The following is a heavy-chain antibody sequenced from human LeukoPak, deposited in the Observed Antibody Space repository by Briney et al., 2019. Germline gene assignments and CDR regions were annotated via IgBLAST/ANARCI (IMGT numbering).Heavy chain of an antibody. V-gene: IGHV3-74*01. CDR3: AKVRYCSAASCYTYFDA. CDR2: INTDGGTT. J-gene: IGHJ4*02. D-gene: IGHD2-2*02. CDR1: GFTFSSSW. Sequence: GGSLRLSGAASGFTFSSSWMHWVRQAPGKGLVWVSRINTDGGTTTYADSVKGRFTISRDNAKNTLYLQMNSLKAEDTAIYYCAKVRYCSAASCYTYFDAWGQGTLVTVSS.